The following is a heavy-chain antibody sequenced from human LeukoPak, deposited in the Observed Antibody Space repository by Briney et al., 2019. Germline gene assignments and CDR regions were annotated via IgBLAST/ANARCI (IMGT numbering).Heavy chain of an antibody. V-gene: IGHV1-69*01. J-gene: IGHJ3*02. D-gene: IGHD4-17*01. CDR2: IIPIFGTA. CDR1: GGTFSSYA. Sequence: SVKVSCKASGGTFSSYAISWVRQAPGQGLEWMGGIIPIFGTANYAQKFQGRVTITADESTSTAYMELSSLRSEDTAVYYCARVLDYGDYVEGAFNIRGQGTMVTVSS. CDR3: ARVLDYGDYVEGAFNI.